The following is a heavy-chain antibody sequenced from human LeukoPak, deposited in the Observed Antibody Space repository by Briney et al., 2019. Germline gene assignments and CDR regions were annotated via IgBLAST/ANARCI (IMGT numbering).Heavy chain of an antibody. CDR2: INQGGSDK. CDR3: TRDRSRAEDD. D-gene: IGHD1-14*01. V-gene: IGHV3-7*01. Sequence: GGSLRLSCAASGFTFSGHWMSWVRQAPGKGLEWVANINQGGSDKYYVDSVKGRFTISRDNANNLLYLQMNSLRGEDTAVYYCTRDRSRAEDDWGQGSLVTVSS. J-gene: IGHJ4*02. CDR1: GFTFSGHW.